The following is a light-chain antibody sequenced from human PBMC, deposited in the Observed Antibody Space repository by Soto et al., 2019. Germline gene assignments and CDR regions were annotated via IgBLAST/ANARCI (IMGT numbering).Light chain of an antibody. V-gene: IGKV3-20*01. Sequence: EIVLTQSPDTLSLSPGERATLSCRASQSINSRYLAWYQHKPGQAPRLLIYGASSRATGITDRFSGSGSGTDFSLIISRLEPDEVAVYYCQQHEGSPPCTFGPGTKVEIK. CDR2: GAS. CDR1: QSINSRY. J-gene: IGKJ3*01. CDR3: QQHEGSPPCT.